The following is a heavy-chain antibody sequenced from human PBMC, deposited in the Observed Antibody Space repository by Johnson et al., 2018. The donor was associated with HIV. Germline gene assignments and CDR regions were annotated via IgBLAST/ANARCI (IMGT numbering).Heavy chain of an antibody. J-gene: IGHJ2*01. CDR2: MSYNASNK. CDR3: ARDPATDSGREIMSGGSLVCAGPCGAL. Sequence: QVQLVESGGGLVQPGGSLRLSCAASGFNFSNDAIHWVRQAPGKGLEWVAIMSYNASNKYYADSGKGRFTISRDNSKNTLCLQMNSLRPEDTAVYFCARDPATDSGREIMSGGSLVCAGPCGALWG. D-gene: IGHD1-26*01. CDR1: GFNFSNDA. V-gene: IGHV3-30*04.